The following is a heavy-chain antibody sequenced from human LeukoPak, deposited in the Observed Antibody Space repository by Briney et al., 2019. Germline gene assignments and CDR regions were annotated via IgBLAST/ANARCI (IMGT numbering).Heavy chain of an antibody. J-gene: IGHJ4*02. CDR3: GRVHYDILTGYYEFAY. Sequence: SETLSLTCTVSGGSISSGGYYWSWIRQHPGKGLEWIGYIYYSGSTNYNPSLKSRVTISVDTSKNQFSLKLSSLTAADPAVYYCGRVHYDILTGYYEFAYWGQGSLVTISS. V-gene: IGHV4-61*08. CDR1: GGSISSGGYY. CDR2: IYYSGST. D-gene: IGHD3-9*01.